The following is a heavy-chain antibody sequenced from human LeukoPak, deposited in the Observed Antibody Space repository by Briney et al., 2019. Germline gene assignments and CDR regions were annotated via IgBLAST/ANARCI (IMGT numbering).Heavy chain of an antibody. CDR1: GFTFITND. CDR3: AKDRAYSSSWYRGEDY. V-gene: IGHV3-23*01. CDR2: ISGSGGST. J-gene: IGHJ4*02. Sequence: GGSLRLSCAASGFTFITNDMTWVRQAPGKGLEGVSAISGSGGSTYYADSVKGRFTISRDNSKNTLYLQLNSLRAEDTAVYYCAKDRAYSSSWYRGEDYWGQGTLVTVSS. D-gene: IGHD6-13*01.